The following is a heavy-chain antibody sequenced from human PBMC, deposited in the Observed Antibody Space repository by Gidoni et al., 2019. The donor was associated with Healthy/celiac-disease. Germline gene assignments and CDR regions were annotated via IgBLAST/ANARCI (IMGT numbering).Heavy chain of an antibody. Sequence: QVQLVQSGAEVKKPGASVKVSCKVSGYTITELSMHWVRQAPGKGLEWMGGFDPEDGETIYAQKFQGRVTMTEDTSTDTAYMELSSLRSEDTAVYYCATDSSTATPNYYYYYGMDVWGQGTTVTVSS. CDR2: FDPEDGET. V-gene: IGHV1-24*01. J-gene: IGHJ6*02. CDR3: ATDSSTATPNYYYYYGMDV. CDR1: GYTITELS. D-gene: IGHD2-15*01.